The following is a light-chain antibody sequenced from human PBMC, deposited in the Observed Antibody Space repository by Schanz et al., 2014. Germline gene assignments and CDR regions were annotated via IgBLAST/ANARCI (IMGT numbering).Light chain of an antibody. CDR3: QQYGSSRT. V-gene: IGKV3-20*01. J-gene: IGKJ3*01. Sequence: EIVMTQSPATLSVSPGERATLSCRASQSVSSNLAWYQQKPGQAPRLLIYGASARPTAIPGRFSGSGSGTDFTLTISRLEPEDFAVYYCQQYGSSRTFGPGTTVDIK. CDR1: QSVSSN. CDR2: GAS.